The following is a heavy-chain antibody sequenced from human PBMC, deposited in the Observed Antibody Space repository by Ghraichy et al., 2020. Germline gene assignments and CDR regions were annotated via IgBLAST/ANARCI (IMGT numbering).Heavy chain of an antibody. CDR3: AFGVPGAIQYFQH. Sequence: GESLNISCAASGFTFSNYSMNWVRQAPGKGLEWVSYISNSSSTIYYADSVKGRFTISRDNAKNSLFLQMNSLRDEDTAVYYCAFGVPGAIQYFQHWGQGTLVTVSS. CDR2: ISNSSSTI. D-gene: IGHD3-3*01. J-gene: IGHJ1*01. V-gene: IGHV3-48*02. CDR1: GFTFSNYS.